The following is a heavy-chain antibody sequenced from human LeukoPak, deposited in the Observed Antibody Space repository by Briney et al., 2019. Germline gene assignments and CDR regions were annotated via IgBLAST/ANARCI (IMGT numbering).Heavy chain of an antibody. Sequence: GRSLRLSCAASGFIFSNHEMNWVRPAPEKGPEWVSQIGGSGSGVFYANSVKGRFTISRDNDKTSLFLQMNSLRVEDAAVYYCARDWNSGIWGQGTMVTVSS. CDR3: ARDWNSGI. CDR2: IGGSGSGV. V-gene: IGHV3-48*03. D-gene: IGHD1-1*01. CDR1: GFIFSNHE. J-gene: IGHJ3*02.